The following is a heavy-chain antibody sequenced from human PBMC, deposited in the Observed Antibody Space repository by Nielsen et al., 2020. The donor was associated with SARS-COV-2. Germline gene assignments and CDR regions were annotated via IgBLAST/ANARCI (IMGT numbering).Heavy chain of an antibody. D-gene: IGHD6-25*01. CDR2: ITMSGSYM. Sequence: GESLKISCAASGFRFTSYTMNWVRQAPGKGLEWVASITMSGSYMYYADSVRGRFTVSRDNAQNSLSLHMNSLRDDDTAVYYCARDQDGGAATSNWYFDLWGRGTLVIVSS. CDR1: GFRFTSYT. V-gene: IGHV3-21*01. J-gene: IGHJ2*01. CDR3: ARDQDGGAATSNWYFDL.